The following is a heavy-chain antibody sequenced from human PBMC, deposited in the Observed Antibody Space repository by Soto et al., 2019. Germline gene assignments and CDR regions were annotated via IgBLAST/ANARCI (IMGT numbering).Heavy chain of an antibody. D-gene: IGHD3-10*01. CDR3: ASPPGDGAFYYYYGMDV. V-gene: IGHV3-30-3*01. Sequence: GGSLRLSCAASGFTFSSYAMHWVRQAPGKGLEWVAVMSYDGSNKYYADSVKGRFTISRDNSKNTLYLQMNSLRAEDTAVYYCASPPGDGAFYYYYGMDVWGQGTTVTVSS. J-gene: IGHJ6*02. CDR2: MSYDGSNK. CDR1: GFTFSSYA.